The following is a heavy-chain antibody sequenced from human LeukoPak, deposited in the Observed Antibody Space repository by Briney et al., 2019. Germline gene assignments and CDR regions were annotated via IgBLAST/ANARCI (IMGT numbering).Heavy chain of an antibody. J-gene: IGHJ4*02. CDR3: AKSSYWYSN. V-gene: IGHV3-23*01. Sequence: GGSLRLSCAASGFTFSDYYMSWIRQAPGKGLEWVSAISGSGGSTYYADSVKGRFTISRDNSKNTLYLQMNSLRAEDTALYYCAKSSYWYSNWGQGTLVTVSS. D-gene: IGHD4-11*01. CDR2: ISGSGGST. CDR1: GFTFSDYY.